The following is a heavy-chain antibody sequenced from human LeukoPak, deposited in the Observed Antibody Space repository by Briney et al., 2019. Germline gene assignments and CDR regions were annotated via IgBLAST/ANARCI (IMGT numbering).Heavy chain of an antibody. CDR3: ARVMVRGVTDNWFDP. J-gene: IGHJ5*02. Sequence: VASVKVSCKASGYTFTSYDINWVRQATGQGLEWMGRMSPNSGNTGYAQKFQGRVTMTRNTSISTAYMELSSLRSEDTAVYYCARVMVRGVTDNWFDPWGQGTLVTVSS. CDR1: GYTFTSYD. V-gene: IGHV1-8*01. CDR2: MSPNSGNT. D-gene: IGHD3-10*01.